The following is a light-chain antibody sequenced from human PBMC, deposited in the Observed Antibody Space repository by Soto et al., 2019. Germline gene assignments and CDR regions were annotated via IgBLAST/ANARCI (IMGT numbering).Light chain of an antibody. Sequence: DIQMTQSPSSVSASVGDRVTITCRASQAISTWLAWYQQKPGKAPKLLIYAASNLQTGVTSRFSGSGSGTDFTLTISSQQPEDFATYYCQQANSFPRTLGQGTKVEIK. V-gene: IGKV1D-12*01. CDR2: AAS. CDR3: QQANSFPRT. CDR1: QAISTW. J-gene: IGKJ1*01.